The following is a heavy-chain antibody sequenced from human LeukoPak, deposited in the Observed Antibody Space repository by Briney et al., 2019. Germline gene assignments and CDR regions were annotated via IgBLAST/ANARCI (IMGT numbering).Heavy chain of an antibody. CDR1: GGSISSSSYY. V-gene: IGHV4-39*01. J-gene: IGHJ4*02. D-gene: IGHD3-10*01. CDR2: IYYSGST. Sequence: SETLSLTCTVSGGSISSSSYYWGWIRQPPGKGLEWIGSIYYSGSTYYNPSLKSRVTISVDTSKNQFSLKLSSVTAADTAVSYCARHPRDHYGPGSYWGNFDYWGQGTLVTVSS. CDR3: ARHPRDHYGPGSYWGNFDY.